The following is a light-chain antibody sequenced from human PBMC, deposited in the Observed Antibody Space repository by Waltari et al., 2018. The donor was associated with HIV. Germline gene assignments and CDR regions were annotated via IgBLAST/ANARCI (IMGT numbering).Light chain of an antibody. Sequence: EIVLTQSPVTLSLSPGEGAHLSCSASQNIRNYLGWYQQRSGQPPRLLIYDASTRATGIPARFTGSGSGTDFTLTIDSLEPEDFAMYYCQQRSNWPGTFGPGTRVDVK. V-gene: IGKV3-11*01. J-gene: IGKJ1*01. CDR3: QQRSNWPGT. CDR2: DAS. CDR1: QNIRNY.